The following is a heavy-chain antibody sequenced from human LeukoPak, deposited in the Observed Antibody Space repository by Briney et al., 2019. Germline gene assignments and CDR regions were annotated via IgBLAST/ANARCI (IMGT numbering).Heavy chain of an antibody. CDR3: AKFLGHRDAYYGMDV. Sequence: GASLRLSCAASGFTFNNYAMTWVRRAPGKGLEWVSSISEGGYTYYADSVEGRFTISRDNSKNTLYLQMNSLRAEDTAIYYCAKFLGHRDAYYGMDVWGQGTTVTISS. CDR2: ISEGGYT. V-gene: IGHV3-23*01. CDR1: GFTFNNYA. J-gene: IGHJ6*02.